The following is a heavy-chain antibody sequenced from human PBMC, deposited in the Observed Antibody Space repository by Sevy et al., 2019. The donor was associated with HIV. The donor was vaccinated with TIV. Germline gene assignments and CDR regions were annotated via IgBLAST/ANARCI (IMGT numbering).Heavy chain of an antibody. Sequence: GGSLKLSCEASGFTFSRYWISWVRQAPGKGLEGVANIKEDGSVKYYVESVKGRFTISRDNAKNSVYLQMNSLRAEDAALYYCVRAIGAAGSYWGLGTLVTVSS. J-gene: IGHJ4*02. D-gene: IGHD6-13*01. V-gene: IGHV3-7*01. CDR3: VRAIGAAGSY. CDR2: IKEDGSVK. CDR1: GFTFSRYW.